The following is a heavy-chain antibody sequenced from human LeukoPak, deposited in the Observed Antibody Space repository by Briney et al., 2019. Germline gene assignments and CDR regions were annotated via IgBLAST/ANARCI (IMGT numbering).Heavy chain of an antibody. CDR1: GFTFSSYE. CDR2: ISSSGSTI. V-gene: IGHV3-48*03. CDR3: AELGITMIGGV. D-gene: IGHD3-10*02. J-gene: IGHJ6*04. Sequence: GGSLRLTCAASGFTFSSYEMNWVREAPGKGLEWVSYISSSGSTIYYADSVKGRFTISRDNAKNSLYLQMNSLRAEDTAVYYCAELGITMIGGVWGKGTTVTISS.